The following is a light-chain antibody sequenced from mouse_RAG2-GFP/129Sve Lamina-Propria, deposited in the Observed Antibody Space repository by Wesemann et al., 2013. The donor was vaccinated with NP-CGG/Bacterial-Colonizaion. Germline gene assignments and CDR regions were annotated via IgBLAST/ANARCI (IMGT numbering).Light chain of an antibody. CDR1: QSLLNSGNQKNY. Sequence: DIVMTQSPSSLTVTAGEKVTMSCKSSQSLLNSGNQKNYLTWYQQKPGQPPKLLIYWASTRESGVPDRFTGSGSGTDFTLTISSVKAEDLADYFCQQYSSYPLTFGAGTKLELK. J-gene: IGKJ5*01. V-gene: IGKV8-19*01. CDR2: WAS. CDR3: QQYSSYPLT.